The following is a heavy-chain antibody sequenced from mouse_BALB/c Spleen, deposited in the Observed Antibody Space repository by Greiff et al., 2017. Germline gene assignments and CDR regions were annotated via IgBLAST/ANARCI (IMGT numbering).Heavy chain of an antibody. CDR1: GFTFSDYG. V-gene: IGHV5-15*02. J-gene: IGHJ4*01. Sequence: EVKVEESGGGLVQPGGSRKLSCAASGFTFSDYGMAWVRQAPGKGPEWVAFISNLAYSIYYADTVTGRFTISRENAKNTLYLEMSSLRSEDTAMYYCARGTGAYYAMDYWGQGTSVTVSS. CDR2: ISNLAYSI. D-gene: IGHD4-1*01. CDR3: ARGTGAYYAMDY.